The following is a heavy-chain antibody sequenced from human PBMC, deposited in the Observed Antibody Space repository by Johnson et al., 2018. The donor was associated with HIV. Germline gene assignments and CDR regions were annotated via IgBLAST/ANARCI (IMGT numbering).Heavy chain of an antibody. J-gene: IGHJ3*02. CDR2: ISYDGTNK. V-gene: IGHV3-30*18. CDR3: AKAQAFRGAFDI. Sequence: QVQLVESGGGAVQPGRSLRLSCAASRFTFSSYGMHWVRQAPGKGLEWVTVISYDGTNKYYADSVKGRFTISRDNSKNTLYLQMNSLRAEDTAVYYCAKAQAFRGAFDIWGQGTMVIVSS. CDR1: RFTFSSYG. D-gene: IGHD2/OR15-2a*01.